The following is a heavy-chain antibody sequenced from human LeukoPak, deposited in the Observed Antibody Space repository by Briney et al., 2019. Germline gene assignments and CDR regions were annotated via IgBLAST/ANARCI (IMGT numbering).Heavy chain of an antibody. J-gene: IGHJ4*02. V-gene: IGHV1-69*13. CDR2: IIPIFGTA. D-gene: IGHD4-17*01. CDR1: GGTFSSYA. CDR3: ARIGRRMTTVTGYDY. Sequence: SVKVSCKASGGTFSSYAISWERQAPGQGLEWMGGIIPIFGTANYAQKFQGRVTITADESTSTAYMELSSLRSEDTAVYYCARIGRRMTTVTGYDYWGQGTLVTVSS.